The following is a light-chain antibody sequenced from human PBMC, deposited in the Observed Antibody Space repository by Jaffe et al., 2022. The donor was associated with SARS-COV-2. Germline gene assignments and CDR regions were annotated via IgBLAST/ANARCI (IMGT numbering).Light chain of an antibody. Sequence: DIQMTQSPSTLSASVGDRVTITCRASQSISNWLAWYQQKPGKAPKLLIYKAISLEIGVPSRFSGSGSGTEFTLTISSLQPDDFATYYCQQYNDYSTFGHGTKVEIK. J-gene: IGKJ1*01. V-gene: IGKV1-5*03. CDR3: QQYNDYST. CDR2: KAI. CDR1: QSISNW.